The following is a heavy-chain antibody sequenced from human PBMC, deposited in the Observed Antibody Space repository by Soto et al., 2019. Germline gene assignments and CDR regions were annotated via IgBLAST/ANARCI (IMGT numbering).Heavy chain of an antibody. D-gene: IGHD2-2*01. J-gene: IGHJ5*02. CDR1: GGSISSYY. Sequence: SETLSLTCTVSGGSISSYYWSWIRQPPGKGLELIGYMYYSGNTNYNPSLKSRVTISVDTPKNQFSLKLSSVTAADTAVYYCARIIGFFSSTSCYPRFDPWCQGYLVTVS. CDR2: MYYSGNT. V-gene: IGHV4-59*01. CDR3: ARIIGFFSSTSCYPRFDP.